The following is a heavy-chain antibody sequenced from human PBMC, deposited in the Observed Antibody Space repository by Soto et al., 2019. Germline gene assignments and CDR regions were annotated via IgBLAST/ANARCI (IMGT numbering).Heavy chain of an antibody. Sequence: QVQLVESGGGVVQPGRSLRLSCAASGFTFRSYGMHWVRQAPGKGLEWVALISNDGSNKYYADSVNGRFTISRDNSKNTLYLQMNRLRTEDTAIYYCARDTYYYDSSGYYYANWGQGTLVTVSS. CDR3: ARDTYYYDSSGYYYAN. CDR1: GFTFRSYG. CDR2: ISNDGSNK. J-gene: IGHJ4*02. D-gene: IGHD3-22*01. V-gene: IGHV3-30*03.